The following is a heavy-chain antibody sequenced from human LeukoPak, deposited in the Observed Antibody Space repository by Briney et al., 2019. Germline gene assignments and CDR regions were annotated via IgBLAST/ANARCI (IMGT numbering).Heavy chain of an antibody. V-gene: IGHV1-18*01. D-gene: IGHD1-7*01. J-gene: IGHJ5*02. CDR2: ISAYNGNT. CDR1: GYTFTSYG. Sequence: ASVKVSCKASGYTFTSYGISWVRQAPGQGLEWMGWISAYNGNTNYAQKLQGRVTMTTDTSTSTAYMELRSLGSDDTAVYYCARATGITGTSFQYNWFDPWGQGTLVTVSS. CDR3: ARATGITGTSFQYNWFDP.